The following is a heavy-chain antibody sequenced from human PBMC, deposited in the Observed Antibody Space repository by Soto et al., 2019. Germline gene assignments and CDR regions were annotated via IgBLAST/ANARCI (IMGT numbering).Heavy chain of an antibody. V-gene: IGHV4-4*07. CDR3: ARDNNDFWSLYPLAFDY. CDR1: GCSLSKYY. CDR2: ISTSGHV. J-gene: IGHJ4*02. D-gene: IGHD3-3*01. Sequence: SETLSLTCGVSGCSLSKYYWSWIRQPAGKGLEWIGRISTSGHVVSKVSLRSRLTMSVDMSNNHFSLKLTSVTAADTAVYYCARDNNDFWSLYPLAFDYWGQGALVPVSS.